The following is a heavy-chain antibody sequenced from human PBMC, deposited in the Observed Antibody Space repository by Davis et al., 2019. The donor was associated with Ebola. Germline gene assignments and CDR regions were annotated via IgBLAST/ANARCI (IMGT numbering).Heavy chain of an antibody. D-gene: IGHD4-17*01. Sequence: GGSLRLSCAVSGFTFSNGWMSWVRQAPGKGLEWVGRIKSKTYGGTIDYAAPVKGRFTISRDDSENTLYLQMNSLKTEDTAVYYCAGGPTVIDYWGQGTLVTVSS. J-gene: IGHJ4*02. CDR1: GFTFSNGW. CDR2: IKSKTYGGTI. V-gene: IGHV3-15*01. CDR3: AGGPTVIDY.